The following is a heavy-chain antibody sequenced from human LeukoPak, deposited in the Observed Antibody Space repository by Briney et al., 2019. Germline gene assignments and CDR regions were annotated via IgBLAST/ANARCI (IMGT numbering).Heavy chain of an antibody. CDR2: INWNGGST. J-gene: IGHJ4*02. CDR1: GFTFDDYG. Sequence: GGSLRLSCAASGFTFDDYGMSWVRQAPGKGLERVSGINWNGGSTGYADSVKGRFTISRDNAKNSLYLQMNSLRAEDTALYYYARVNYYYDSSGSYEFDYWGQGTLVAVSS. CDR3: ARVNYYYDSSGSYEFDY. D-gene: IGHD3-22*01. V-gene: IGHV3-20*04.